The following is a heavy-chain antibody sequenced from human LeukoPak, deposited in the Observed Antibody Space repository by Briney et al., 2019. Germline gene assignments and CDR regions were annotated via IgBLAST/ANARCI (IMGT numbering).Heavy chain of an antibody. V-gene: IGHV1-18*04. CDR3: ARDIKRSRARWENLGFDP. CDR1: GYTFGTHW. Sequence: ASVKVSCKASGYTFGTHWMHWVRQAPGQGLEWMGWISAYNGNTNYAQKLQGRVTMTTDTSTSTAYMELRSLRSDDTAVYYCARDIKRSRARWENLGFDPWGQGTLVTVSS. J-gene: IGHJ5*02. CDR2: ISAYNGNT. D-gene: IGHD1-26*01.